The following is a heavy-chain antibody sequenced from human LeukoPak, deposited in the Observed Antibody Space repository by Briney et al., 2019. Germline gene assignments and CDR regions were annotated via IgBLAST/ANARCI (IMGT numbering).Heavy chain of an antibody. CDR3: AKDLEESGWSGLNFDY. CDR2: ISYDGSNK. J-gene: IGHJ4*02. D-gene: IGHD6-19*01. CDR1: GFTFSSYG. Sequence: GGSLRPSCAASGFTFSSYGMRWVRQAPGKGLEWVAVISYDGSNKYYADSVKGRFTISRDNSKNTLYLQMNSLRAEDTAVYYCAKDLEESGWSGLNFDYWGQGTLVTVSS. V-gene: IGHV3-30*18.